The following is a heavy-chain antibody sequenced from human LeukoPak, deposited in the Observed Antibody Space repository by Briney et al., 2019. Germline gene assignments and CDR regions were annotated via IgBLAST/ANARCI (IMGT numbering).Heavy chain of an antibody. CDR2: ISGSGGST. V-gene: IGHV3-23*01. Sequence: PGGPLRLSCAASGFTFSSYAMSWVRQAPGKGLEWVSAISGSGGSTYYADSVKGRFTISRDNSKNTLYLQMNSLRAEDTAVYYCAKDRVIVVVGDLDYWGQGTLVTVSS. D-gene: IGHD3-22*01. CDR1: GFTFSSYA. J-gene: IGHJ4*02. CDR3: AKDRVIVVVGDLDY.